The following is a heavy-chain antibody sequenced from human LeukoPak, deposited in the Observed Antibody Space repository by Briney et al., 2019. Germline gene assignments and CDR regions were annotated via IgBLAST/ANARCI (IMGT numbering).Heavy chain of an antibody. Sequence: GRSLRLSCAASGFTFSNYPMHWVRQAPGQGLEWVAVIPYDGSNNYYSDSVKGRFTISRDNSKSTLYLQMNSLRPEDTAVYYCARSEGTTVTMFDYWGQGTLVTVSS. CDR1: GFTFSNYP. V-gene: IGHV3-30-3*01. J-gene: IGHJ4*02. CDR2: IPYDGSNN. D-gene: IGHD4-17*01. CDR3: ARSEGTTVTMFDY.